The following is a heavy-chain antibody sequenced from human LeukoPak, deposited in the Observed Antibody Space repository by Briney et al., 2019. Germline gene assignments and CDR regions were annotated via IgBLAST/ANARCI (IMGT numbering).Heavy chain of an antibody. D-gene: IGHD2-8*01. CDR1: GGTFSTYA. V-gene: IGHV1-69*06. J-gene: IGHJ6*03. Sequence: SVKVSCKASGGTFSTYAISWVRQAPGQGLEWMGRIIPIFETTNYAQKFQGRVTITADKSTSTAYMELSSLRSEDTAVYYCARVGAPTYCTNGVCRGLYYYYYMDVWGKGTTVTVSS. CDR3: ARVGAPTYCTNGVCRGLYYYYYMDV. CDR2: IIPIFETT.